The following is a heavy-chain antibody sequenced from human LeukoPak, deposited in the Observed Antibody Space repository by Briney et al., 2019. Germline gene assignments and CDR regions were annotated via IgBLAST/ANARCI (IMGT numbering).Heavy chain of an antibody. Sequence: SETLSLTCTVSGGSISSYYWSWIRQPPGKGLEWIGYIYYSGSTNYNPSLTSRVTISVDTSKNQFSLTLSSVTAADTAVYYCAKPQWLGGGNWFDPWGQGTLVTVSS. CDR1: GGSISSYY. V-gene: IGHV4-59*01. D-gene: IGHD6-19*01. CDR2: IYYSGST. CDR3: AKPQWLGGGNWFDP. J-gene: IGHJ5*02.